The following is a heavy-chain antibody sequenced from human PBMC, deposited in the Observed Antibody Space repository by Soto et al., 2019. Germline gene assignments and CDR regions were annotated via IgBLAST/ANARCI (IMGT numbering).Heavy chain of an antibody. V-gene: IGHV3-23*01. CDR2: ISGSGGST. CDR1: GFTFSSYA. Sequence: EVQLLESGGGLVQPGGSLRLSCAASGFTFSSYAMSWVRQAPGKGLEWVSAISGSGGSTYYADSVKGRFTISRDNSNNTLYLQMNSLRAEDTAVYYCAKAGYSGSYYYDFDYWGQGTLVTVSS. CDR3: AKAGYSGSYYYDFDY. D-gene: IGHD1-26*01. J-gene: IGHJ4*02.